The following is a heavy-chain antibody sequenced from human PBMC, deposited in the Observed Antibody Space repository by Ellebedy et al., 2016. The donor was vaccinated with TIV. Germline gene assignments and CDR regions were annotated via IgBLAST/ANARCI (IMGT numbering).Heavy chain of an antibody. V-gene: IGHV4-34*01. D-gene: IGHD4-23*01. Sequence: SETLSLTXAVYGGSFSGYYWSWIRQPPGKGLEWIGEINHSGSTNYNPSLKSRVTISGDTSKNQFSLKLSSVTAADTAVYYCASDTSPLYGGGYFDYWGQGTLVTVSS. CDR3: ASDTSPLYGGGYFDY. CDR1: GGSFSGYY. J-gene: IGHJ4*02. CDR2: INHSGST.